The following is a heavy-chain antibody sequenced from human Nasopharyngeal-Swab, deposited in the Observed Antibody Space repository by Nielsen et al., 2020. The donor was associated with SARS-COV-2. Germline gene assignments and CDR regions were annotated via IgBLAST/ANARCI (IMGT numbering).Heavy chain of an antibody. V-gene: IGHV4-34*01. D-gene: IGHD3-16*02. Sequence: WIRQPPGKGLEGIGDIYHSGNTNYNPSLKGRVTISLDTSKNQFSLKLTTVTAADTAVYYCARGGLRRYYDFVWGTYRSDVFDIWGQGTMVTVSS. J-gene: IGHJ3*02. CDR3: ARGGLRRYYDFVWGTYRSDVFDI. CDR2: IYHSGNT.